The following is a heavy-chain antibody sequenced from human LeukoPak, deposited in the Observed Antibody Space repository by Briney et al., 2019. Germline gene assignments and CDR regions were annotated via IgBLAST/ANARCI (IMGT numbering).Heavy chain of an antibody. J-gene: IGHJ4*02. CDR1: GYTFNDYY. V-gene: IGHV1-2*02. D-gene: IGHD4-23*01. CDR2: INPNSGDT. Sequence: ASVKVSCKASGYTFNDYYMHWVRQAPGQGLEWMGWINPNSGDTNYAQKFQGRVTMTRDTSISTAYMELSRLRSDDTAVYYCARDLATVVTPSGYWGQGTLVTVSS. CDR3: ARDLATVVTPSGY.